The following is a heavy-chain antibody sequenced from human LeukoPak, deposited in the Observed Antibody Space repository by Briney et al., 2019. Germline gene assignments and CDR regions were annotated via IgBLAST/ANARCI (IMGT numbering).Heavy chain of an antibody. J-gene: IGHJ5*02. CDR2: MNPNSGNT. V-gene: IGHV1-8*03. CDR1: GYTFINYG. CDR3: ARMNKSGRNNWFDP. D-gene: IGHD1/OR15-1a*01. Sequence: GASVKVSCEASGYTFINYGINWVRQATGQGLEWMGWMNPNSGNTGYAQKFRGRVTITRDTSINTAYMELSSLSSEDTAIYYCARMNKSGRNNWFDPWGQGTLVTVSS.